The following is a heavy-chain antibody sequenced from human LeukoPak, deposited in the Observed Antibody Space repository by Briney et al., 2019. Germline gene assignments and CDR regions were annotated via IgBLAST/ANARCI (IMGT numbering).Heavy chain of an antibody. J-gene: IGHJ4*02. CDR1: GFTFSDYY. D-gene: IGHD3-22*01. V-gene: IGHV3-11*01. CDR3: ARDRSYYDSSNYYQRLDY. Sequence: KSGGSLRLSCAASGFTFSDYYMSWIRQAPGKGLEWVSYISTSGSTIYYADSVKGRFTISRDNAKNSLYLQMNSLRAEDTAVYYCARDRSYYDSSNYYQRLDYWGQGTLVTVSS. CDR2: ISTSGSTI.